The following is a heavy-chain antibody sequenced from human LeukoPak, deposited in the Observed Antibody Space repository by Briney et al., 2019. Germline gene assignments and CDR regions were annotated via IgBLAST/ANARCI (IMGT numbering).Heavy chain of an antibody. Sequence: GGSLRLSCAASGFDFSGAYMNWVRQAPGKGLEWVGLIKNKHEHQASDYAAPVRERFIITRDDSSSTLFLQMNSLKTEDTAVYYCVTDANRILGARGTGYWGQGILVTVSS. J-gene: IGHJ4*02. CDR1: GFDFSGAY. V-gene: IGHV3-15*07. CDR2: IKNKHEHQAS. D-gene: IGHD1-26*01. CDR3: VTDANRILGARGTGY.